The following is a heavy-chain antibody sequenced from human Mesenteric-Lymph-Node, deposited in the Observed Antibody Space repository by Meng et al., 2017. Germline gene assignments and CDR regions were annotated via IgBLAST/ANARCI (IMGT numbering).Heavy chain of an antibody. V-gene: IGHV3-33*08. CDR2: IWYDGSNK. CDR1: GLTFAPYW. Sequence: GGSLRLSCQGSGLTFAPYWMNWVRQAPGKGLEWVAVIWYDGSNKYYADSVKGRFTISRDNSKNTLYLQMNSLRAEDTAVYYCARVSSSPSIFDSWGQGTLVTVSS. J-gene: IGHJ4*02. CDR3: ARVSSSPSIFDS. D-gene: IGHD6-13*01.